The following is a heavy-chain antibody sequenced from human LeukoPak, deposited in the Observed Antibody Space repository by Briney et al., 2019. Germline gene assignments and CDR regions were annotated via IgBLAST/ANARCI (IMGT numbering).Heavy chain of an antibody. Sequence: GGSLRLSCAASGFAFSSYWMSWVRQAPWKGPEWVANIKQDGSEKYYVDSVKGRFTISRDNAKNSLDLQMNSLRAEDTAVYYCARDCSGWYASYYFDYWGQGTLVTVSS. CDR2: IKQDGSEK. D-gene: IGHD6-19*01. J-gene: IGHJ4*02. V-gene: IGHV3-7*03. CDR1: GFAFSSYW. CDR3: ARDCSGWYASYYFDY.